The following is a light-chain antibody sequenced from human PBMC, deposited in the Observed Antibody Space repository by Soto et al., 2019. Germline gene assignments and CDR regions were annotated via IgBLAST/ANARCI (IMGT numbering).Light chain of an antibody. CDR2: KAS. CDR1: QTISSW. CDR3: KHYNSYSAA. J-gene: IGKJ1*01. Sequence: DIQISHTPSTLSGRLGQSVGLTWRPSQTISSWLAWYQQNPGKAPKLLIYKASTLKSGVPSRFSGSGSGTEFTLTISSLQTDDFATYSCKHYNSYSAAFGQGTKVDIK. V-gene: IGKV1-5*03.